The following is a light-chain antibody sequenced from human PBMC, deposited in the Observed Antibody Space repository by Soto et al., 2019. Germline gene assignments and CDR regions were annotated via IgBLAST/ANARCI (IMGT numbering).Light chain of an antibody. J-gene: IGKJ2*01. CDR1: QSINSW. V-gene: IGKV1-5*03. CDR3: QQYDRFPYT. Sequence: DIQMTQSPSTLSASIGDTVIITCRASQSINSWLPWYQQKPGKAPKLLIHKASTLESGVPSRFSGSESGTEFTLTISSLQPDDFATFYCQQYDRFPYTFGQGTKLEIK. CDR2: KAS.